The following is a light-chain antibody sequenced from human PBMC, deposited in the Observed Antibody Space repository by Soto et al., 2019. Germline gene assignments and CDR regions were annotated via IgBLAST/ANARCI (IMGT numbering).Light chain of an antibody. Sequence: EIVMTQSPATLSVSPGERATLSCRASQSVSSNLAWYQQKPGKAPRLLISGASTRATGIPARFSGSGSGTEFNITISSLQSEDFAVYYCQQYNNWSTFGQGTKVEIK. CDR3: QQYNNWST. CDR2: GAS. CDR1: QSVSSN. J-gene: IGKJ1*01. V-gene: IGKV3-15*01.